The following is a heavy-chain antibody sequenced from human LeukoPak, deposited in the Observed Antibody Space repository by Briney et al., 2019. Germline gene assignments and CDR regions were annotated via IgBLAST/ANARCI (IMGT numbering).Heavy chain of an antibody. V-gene: IGHV1-69*13. CDR1: GGTFSSYA. J-gene: IGHJ3*02. CDR2: IIPIFGTA. D-gene: IGHD4-17*01. CDR3: ARDSPDYDDAFDI. Sequence: SVKVSCKASGGTFSSYAISWVRQAPGQGLEWMGGIIPIFGTANYAQKFQGGVTITADESTSTAYMELSSLRSEDTAVYYCARDSPDYDDAFDIWGQGTMVTVSS.